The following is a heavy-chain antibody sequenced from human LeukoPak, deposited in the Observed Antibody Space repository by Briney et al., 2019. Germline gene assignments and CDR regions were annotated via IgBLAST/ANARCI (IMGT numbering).Heavy chain of an antibody. D-gene: IGHD2-15*01. J-gene: IGHJ6*04. V-gene: IGHV4-34*01. CDR2: INHRGST. CDR1: GGSFSGYY. Sequence: SETLSLTCAVHGGSFSGYYWSWIRQPPGKGLEWIGEINHRGSTNYNPSLKSRVTISVDTSKNQFSLKLSSVTAADTAVYYCARGDCSGGSCYSRSRTYGMDVWGKGTTVTVSS. CDR3: ARGDCSGGSCYSRSRTYGMDV.